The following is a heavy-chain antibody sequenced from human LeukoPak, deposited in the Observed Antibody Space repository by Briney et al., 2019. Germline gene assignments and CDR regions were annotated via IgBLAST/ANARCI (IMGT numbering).Heavy chain of an antibody. J-gene: IGHJ6*02. CDR2: IKPGGSAT. V-gene: IGHV3-7*05. CDR3: VRGGSMDV. CDR1: GFTFNSEW. Sequence: PGGSLRLSCGASGFTFNSEWMSWVRQAPGEGLEWVAIIKPGGSATSYVDSAKGRFTISRDNAKNSLSLQMHSLKVDDTGVYYCVRGGSMDVWGQGTAVTVSS.